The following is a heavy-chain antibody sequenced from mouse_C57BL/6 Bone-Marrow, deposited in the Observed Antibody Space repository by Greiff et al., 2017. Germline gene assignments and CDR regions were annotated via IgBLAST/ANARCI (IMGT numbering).Heavy chain of an antibody. Sequence: EVKLVESGAELVRPGASVKLSCTASGFNIKDDYIHWVKQRPEQGLEWIGWIDPESGDTEYASKVQGKATITSDTTSNTAYLQLSSLTSEDTAVYYSSSFDGNYFDFWGQGTPLTVAS. V-gene: IGHV14-4*01. J-gene: IGHJ2*01. CDR2: IDPESGDT. D-gene: IGHD2-3*01. CDR3: SSFDGNYFDF. CDR1: GFNIKDDY.